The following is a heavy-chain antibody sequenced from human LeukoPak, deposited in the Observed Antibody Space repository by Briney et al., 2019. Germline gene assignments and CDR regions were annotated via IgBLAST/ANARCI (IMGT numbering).Heavy chain of an antibody. CDR1: GYTFTNYD. Sequence: GASVKVSCKGSGYTFTNYDINWVRQATGQGLEWMGWMNPNSGNTAYAQKFQGRVSMTGDTSISTVYMELSSLGSEDTAVYYCARSLRGWYKDYWGQGTPVTVSS. V-gene: IGHV1-8*01. J-gene: IGHJ4*02. CDR3: ARSLRGWYKDY. CDR2: MNPNSGNT. D-gene: IGHD6-19*01.